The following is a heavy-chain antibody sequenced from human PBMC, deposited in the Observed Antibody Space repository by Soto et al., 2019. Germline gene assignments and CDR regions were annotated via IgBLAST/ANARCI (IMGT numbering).Heavy chain of an antibody. J-gene: IGHJ4*02. Sequence: GGSLRLSCAASGFTFSSYGMHWVRQAPGKGLEWVAVISYDGSNKYYADSVKGRFTISRDNSKNTLYLQMNSLRAEDTAVYYCAKEVEGYGSGSYYKGYFDYWGQGTLVTVSS. D-gene: IGHD3-10*01. V-gene: IGHV3-30*18. CDR2: ISYDGSNK. CDR3: AKEVEGYGSGSYYKGYFDY. CDR1: GFTFSSYG.